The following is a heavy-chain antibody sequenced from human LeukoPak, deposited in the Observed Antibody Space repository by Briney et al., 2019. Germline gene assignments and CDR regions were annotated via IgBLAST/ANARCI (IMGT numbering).Heavy chain of an antibody. Sequence: PGGSLRLSCAASGFTFTNSYMTWVRQAPGKGLEWLSYISGSGDDTNYAGSVRGRFTISRDNAKNSLYLQMNSLRAEDTAVYCCARGYGPGDYWGQGTLVTVSS. CDR3: ARGYGPGDY. J-gene: IGHJ4*02. D-gene: IGHD1-1*01. CDR1: GFTFTNSY. V-gene: IGHV3-11*06. CDR2: ISGSGDDT.